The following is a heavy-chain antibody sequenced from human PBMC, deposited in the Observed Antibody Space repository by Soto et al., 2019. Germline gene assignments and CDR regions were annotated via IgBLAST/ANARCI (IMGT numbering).Heavy chain of an antibody. J-gene: IGHJ6*02. Sequence: GGSLRLSCPASGFSFGNFAMPWVRQAPGKGLEWVAGVWYNGSNGVSADSVKGRFTISRDNSKNTLYLQMTSLRAEDTAVYYCARDPRTARASAMDVWGQGTTVTVSS. CDR3: ARDPRTARASAMDV. D-gene: IGHD6-6*01. CDR1: GFSFGNFA. CDR2: VWYNGSNG. V-gene: IGHV3-33*01.